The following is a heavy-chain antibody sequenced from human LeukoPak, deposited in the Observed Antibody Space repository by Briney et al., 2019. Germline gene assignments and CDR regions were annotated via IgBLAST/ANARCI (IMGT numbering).Heavy chain of an antibody. V-gene: IGHV4-59*08. J-gene: IGHJ6*02. CDR2: IYYSGST. Sequence: SETLSLTCTVSGGSISSYYWSWIRQPPGKGLEWIGYIYYSGSTNYNPSLKSRVTISVDTSKNQFSLKLSSVTAADTAVYYCARRQRYCIGVSCYSAYGMDVWGQGTRSPSP. CDR1: GGSISSYY. D-gene: IGHD2-15*01. CDR3: ARRQRYCIGVSCYSAYGMDV.